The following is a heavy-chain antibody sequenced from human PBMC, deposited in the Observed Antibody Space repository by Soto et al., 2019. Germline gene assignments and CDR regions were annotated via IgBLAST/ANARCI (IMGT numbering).Heavy chain of an antibody. J-gene: IGHJ4*02. CDR2: ISYDGNKK. CDR1: GFTLSSYS. CDR3: ARSVAVAGLDY. V-gene: IGHV3-30-3*01. Sequence: QVQLVESGGGVVQPGRSLRLSCAASGFTLSSYSMHWVRQAPGRGLEWVGVISYDGNKKYYRDSVKGRFSISRDTSNNSVNLQMNSLRSEDTAVYYCARSVAVAGLDYWGQGTLVTVS. D-gene: IGHD6-19*01.